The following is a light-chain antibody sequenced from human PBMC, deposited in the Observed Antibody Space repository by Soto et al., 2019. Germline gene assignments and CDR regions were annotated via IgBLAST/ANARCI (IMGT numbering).Light chain of an antibody. J-gene: IGKJ5*01. CDR2: AAS. Sequence: DIQLTQSPSSLSASVGDRGTLTCRASQSISSFLNWYKQIPGKAPKLLIYAASSLQSGVPSRFRGSGSGTDFTLIISSLQPEDFATYYCQQSYSTPRTFGQGTRLEIK. CDR1: QSISSF. CDR3: QQSYSTPRT. V-gene: IGKV1-39*01.